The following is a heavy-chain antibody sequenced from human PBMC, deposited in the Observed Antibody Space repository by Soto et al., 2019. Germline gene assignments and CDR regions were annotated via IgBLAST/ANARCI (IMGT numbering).Heavy chain of an antibody. D-gene: IGHD6-19*01. CDR2: IYYSGST. V-gene: IGHV4-59*01. J-gene: IGHJ4*02. CDR1: GGSISSYY. CDR3: ARGSRAHPWLDDY. Sequence: SETLSLTCTVSGGSISSYYWSWIRQPPGKGLEWIGYIYYSGSTNYNPSLKSRVTISVDTSKNQFSLKLSSVTAADTAVYYCARGSRAHPWLDDYWGQGTLVTVSS.